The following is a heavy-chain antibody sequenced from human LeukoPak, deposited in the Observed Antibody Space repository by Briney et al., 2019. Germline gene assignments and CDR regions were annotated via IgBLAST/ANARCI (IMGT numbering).Heavy chain of an antibody. CDR2: INPNSGGT. CDR3: ARDRNFGRNWFDP. D-gene: IGHD3/OR15-3a*01. J-gene: IGHJ5*02. V-gene: IGHV1-2*02. CDR1: GYTFTGYY. Sequence: ASVKVSCKASGYTFTGYYMHWVRQAPGQGLEWMGWINPNSGGTNYAQKFQDRVTMTRDTSISTAYMELSRLRSDDTAVYYCARDRNFGRNWFDPWGQGTLVTVSS.